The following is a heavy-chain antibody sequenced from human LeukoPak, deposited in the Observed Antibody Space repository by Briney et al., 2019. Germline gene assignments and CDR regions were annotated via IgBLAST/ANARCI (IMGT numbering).Heavy chain of an antibody. CDR2: IYYSGSD. D-gene: IGHD2-15*01. Sequence: PSETLSLTCTVSSGSLSGNYYGWFRQAPGKGLEWIGSIYYSGSDNYNPSHESRISMSLDTSKNQVSLRLSSVTAADTALYYCARGLVGSQFDTFDVWGRGTMVTVSS. CDR1: SGSLSGNY. CDR3: ARGLVGSQFDTFDV. V-gene: IGHV4-59*01. J-gene: IGHJ3*01.